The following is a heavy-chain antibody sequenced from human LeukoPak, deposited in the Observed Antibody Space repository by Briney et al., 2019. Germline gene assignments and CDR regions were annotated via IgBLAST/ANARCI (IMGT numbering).Heavy chain of an antibody. J-gene: IGHJ4*02. Sequence: ASVTVSCTASGYTFTDYYIHWVRQAPGQGLEWMGWVNPNSGATNYAQKFQGRVTMTRDTSISTAYMELSRLRSDDTAVYYCARNIVGATWVDYWGQGTLVTVSS. V-gene: IGHV1-2*02. CDR2: VNPNSGAT. D-gene: IGHD1-26*01. CDR1: GYTFTDYY. CDR3: ARNIVGATWVDY.